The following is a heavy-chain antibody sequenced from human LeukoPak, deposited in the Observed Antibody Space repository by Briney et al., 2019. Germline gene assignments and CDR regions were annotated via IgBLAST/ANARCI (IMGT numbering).Heavy chain of an antibody. J-gene: IGHJ4*02. CDR2: IKQDGSEK. CDR1: GFTFSNYW. Sequence: GGSLRLSCAASGFTFSNYWMNWVRQAPGKGLEWVANIKQDGSEKYYVDSVKGRFTISRDNGKNALYLQMNRLRAEDTAVYYCVRDDRTMVRGVPDYWGQGTLVTVSS. CDR3: VRDDRTMVRGVPDY. V-gene: IGHV3-7*03. D-gene: IGHD3-10*01.